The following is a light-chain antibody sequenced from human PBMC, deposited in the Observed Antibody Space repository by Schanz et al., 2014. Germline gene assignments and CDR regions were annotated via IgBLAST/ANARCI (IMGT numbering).Light chain of an antibody. CDR2: DNN. CDR1: SSIIGGTF. V-gene: IGLV1-51*01. CDR3: GAWDSSLSAGV. J-gene: IGLJ3*02. Sequence: SVLTQPPSVSAAPGQKVTISCSGSSSIIGGTFVSWYQQLPGTAPKLLIYDNNERPSGIPDRFSGSKSGTSATLAITGLQTGDEADYYCGAWDSSLSAGVFGGGTKVTVL.